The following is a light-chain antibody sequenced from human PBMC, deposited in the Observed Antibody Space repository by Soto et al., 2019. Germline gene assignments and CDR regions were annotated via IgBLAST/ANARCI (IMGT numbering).Light chain of an antibody. J-gene: IGKJ1*01. CDR2: AAS. V-gene: IGKV1-8*01. CDR3: HQYYSYPPT. Sequence: AIRMTQSPSSLSASTGDRVTITCRASQGISSYLAWYQQKPGKAPKLLIYAASTLQSGVPSRFSGSGSGIDFTLTISCLQSEDFATYYCHQYYSYPPTFGQGTKVEIK. CDR1: QGISSY.